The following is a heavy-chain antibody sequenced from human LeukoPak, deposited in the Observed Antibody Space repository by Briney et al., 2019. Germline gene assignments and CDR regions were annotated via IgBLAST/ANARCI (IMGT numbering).Heavy chain of an antibody. V-gene: IGHV3-33*01. CDR2: IWYDGSNK. J-gene: IGHJ4*02. CDR1: GFTFSSYG. Sequence: GRSLRLSCAASGFTFSSYGVHWVRQAPGKGLEWVAVIWYDGSNKYYADSVKGRFTISRDNSKNTLYLQMNSLRAEDTAVYYCARDVNYYDSSGYHQGGYYFDYWGQGTLVTVSS. CDR3: ARDVNYYDSSGYHQGGYYFDY. D-gene: IGHD3-22*01.